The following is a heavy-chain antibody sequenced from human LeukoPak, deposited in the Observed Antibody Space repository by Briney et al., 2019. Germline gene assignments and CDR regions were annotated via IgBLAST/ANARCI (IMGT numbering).Heavy chain of an antibody. CDR3: AREHIIDSSLDY. CDR2: IYTSEST. CDR1: GGSIRSYY. V-gene: IGHV4-4*07. D-gene: IGHD3-22*01. J-gene: IGHJ4*02. Sequence: SETLSLTCTVSGGSIRSYYWSWIRQPAGKGLEWIGRIYTSESTYNSEITKNNPSLKSRVTMSVDTSKNQFSLKLSSVTAADTAVYYCAREHIIDSSLDYWGQGTLVTVSS.